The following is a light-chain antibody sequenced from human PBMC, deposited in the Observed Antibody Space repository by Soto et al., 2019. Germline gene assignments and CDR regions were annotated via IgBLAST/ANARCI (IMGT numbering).Light chain of an antibody. CDR2: GAS. V-gene: IGKV3-20*01. J-gene: IGKJ1*01. CDR3: QQYGSTPWT. Sequence: EIVLTQSPGTLSLSPGDRASLSCRASQTVSSSYLAWYQQKPGQAPRLLIYGASSRATGIPDRFSGSGSGTDFTLTVSRLEPEDFAVYYCQQYGSTPWTVGQGTKVDIK. CDR1: QTVSSSY.